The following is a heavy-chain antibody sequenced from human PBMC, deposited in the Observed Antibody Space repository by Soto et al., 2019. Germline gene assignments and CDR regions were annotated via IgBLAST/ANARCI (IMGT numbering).Heavy chain of an antibody. J-gene: IGHJ3*02. CDR2: IGTAGDT. V-gene: IGHV3-13*01. Sequence: GGSLRLSCAASGFTFSSYDMHWVRQAPGKGLEWVSAIGTAGDTYYPGSVKGRFTISRENAKNSLYLQMNSLRAGDTAVYYCARDSTTGAFDIWGQGTMVTVSS. D-gene: IGHD4-17*01. CDR3: ARDSTTGAFDI. CDR1: GFTFSSYD.